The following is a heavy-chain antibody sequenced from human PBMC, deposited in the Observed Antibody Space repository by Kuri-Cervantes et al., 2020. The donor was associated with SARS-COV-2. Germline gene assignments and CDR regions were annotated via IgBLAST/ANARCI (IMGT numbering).Heavy chain of an antibody. CDR2: INHSGST. Sequence: ESLKISCDVYGDSVSGYYWSWIRQSPGKGLEWIGEINHSGSTNYNPSLKSRVTISVDTSKNQFSLKLSSVTAADTAVYYCARKGWGGYFDYWGQGTLVTVSS. J-gene: IGHJ4*02. V-gene: IGHV4-34*01. CDR3: ARKGWGGYFDY. CDR1: GDSVSGYY. D-gene: IGHD3-16*01.